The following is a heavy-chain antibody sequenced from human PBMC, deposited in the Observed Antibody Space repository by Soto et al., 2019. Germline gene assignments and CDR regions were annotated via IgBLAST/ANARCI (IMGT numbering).Heavy chain of an antibody. Sequence: EVQLVESGGGLVKPGGSLRLSCAASGFTFSNAWMTWVRQAPGKGLEWVGRIKSKTDGGTTDYAAPVKGRFTISRDDSKNTLYLQMNSLKTEDTAVYYCTTDSMVVRAFDYWGQGTLVTVSS. CDR2: IKSKTDGGTT. CDR1: GFTFSNAW. J-gene: IGHJ4*02. CDR3: TTDSMVVRAFDY. V-gene: IGHV3-15*01. D-gene: IGHD3-22*01.